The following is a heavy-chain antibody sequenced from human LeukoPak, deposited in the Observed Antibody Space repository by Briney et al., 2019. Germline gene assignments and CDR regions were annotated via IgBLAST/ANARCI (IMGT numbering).Heavy chain of an antibody. CDR1: GGTFSSYA. CDR3: ARSSSGDTWDLFDY. CDR2: IIPIFGTA. V-gene: IGHV1-69*05. J-gene: IGHJ4*02. Sequence: SVKVSCKASGGTFSSYAISWVRQAPGQGLEWMGGIIPIFGTANYAQKFQGRVAITTDESTSTAYMELSSLRSEDTAVYYCARSSSGDTWDLFDYWGQGTLVTVSS. D-gene: IGHD1-26*01.